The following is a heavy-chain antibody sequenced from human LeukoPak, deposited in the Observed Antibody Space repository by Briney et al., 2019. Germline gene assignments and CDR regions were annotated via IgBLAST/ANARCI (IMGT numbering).Heavy chain of an antibody. D-gene: IGHD3-22*01. J-gene: IGHJ5*02. Sequence: PSETLSLTCTVSGGSISSGGYYWSWIRQHPGKGLEWIGYIYYSGSTYYNPSLKSRVTISVDTSKNQFSLKLSSVTAADTAVYYCAREHSSGYYHRWFDPWGQRTLVTVSS. CDR1: GGSISSGGYY. CDR3: AREHSSGYYHRWFDP. CDR2: IYYSGST. V-gene: IGHV4-31*03.